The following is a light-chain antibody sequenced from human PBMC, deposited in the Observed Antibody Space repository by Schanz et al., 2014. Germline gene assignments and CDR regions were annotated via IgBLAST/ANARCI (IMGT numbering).Light chain of an antibody. V-gene: IGKV3-11*01. CDR3: QQRSNWSFK. J-gene: IGKJ3*01. CDR1: QSVSSN. Sequence: EIVMTQSPATLSVSPGERVTLSCRASQSVSSNLAWYQQKPGQAPRLLIYDASARATGVPARFSGSGSGTDFTLTISGLEPDDSAIYYCQQRSNWSFKFGPGTKVEIK. CDR2: DAS.